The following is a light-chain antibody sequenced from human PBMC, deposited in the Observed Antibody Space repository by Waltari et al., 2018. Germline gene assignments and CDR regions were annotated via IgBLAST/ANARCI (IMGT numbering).Light chain of an antibody. CDR3: QQFGQFRRS. J-gene: IGKJ4*01. Sequence: TQSPVTLSLSPGERATLYCRASENINHNLAWYQQRPGQAPRLLLYSASTRASGIPARFSGAGFGTEFTLTINSLQPEDLAVYYCQQFGQFRRSFGGGTTVDVK. CDR1: ENINHN. CDR2: SAS. V-gene: IGKV3-15*01.